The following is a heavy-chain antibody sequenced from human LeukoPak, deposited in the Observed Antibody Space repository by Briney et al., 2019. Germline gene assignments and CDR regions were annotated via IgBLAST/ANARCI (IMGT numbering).Heavy chain of an antibody. J-gene: IGHJ4*02. D-gene: IGHD3-9*01. V-gene: IGHV3-30*02. Sequence: GGSLRLSCGASGFTFSDYSIAWVRQAPGKGLEWVAFIRYDGSNKYYADSVKGRFTISRDNAKNSLYLQMNSLRAEDTAVYYCARVNILTGYYTLYFDYWGQGTLVTVSS. CDR2: IRYDGSNK. CDR3: ARVNILTGYYTLYFDY. CDR1: GFTFSDYS.